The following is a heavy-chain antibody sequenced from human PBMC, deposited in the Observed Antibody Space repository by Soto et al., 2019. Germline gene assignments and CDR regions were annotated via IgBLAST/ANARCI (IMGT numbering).Heavy chain of an antibody. J-gene: IGHJ4*02. D-gene: IGHD2-2*03. Sequence: SETLSLTCTVSGVSFSSYYWSWIRQPPGKGLEWIGNIHYNGNTKYSPSLKSRVTMSVDTSKNHFSLKLISVTTADTAVYFCAREGNLGRWIQPLDSWGQGTLVTVSS. CDR3: AREGNLGRWIQPLDS. CDR1: GVSFSSYY. CDR2: IHYNGNT. V-gene: IGHV4-59*01.